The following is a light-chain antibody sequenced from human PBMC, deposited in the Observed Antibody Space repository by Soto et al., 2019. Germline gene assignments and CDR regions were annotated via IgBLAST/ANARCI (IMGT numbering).Light chain of an antibody. CDR2: KAS. V-gene: IGKV1-5*03. Sequence: DIQMTQSPSTLSASVGDRVTITCRANQGISTSLTWYQQKTGKAPKLLIYKASSLDIGVTSRFSGSASGTGFTLPISRQHPDDFATYYCQQYNSYPHPYGQGTKVDLK. CDR3: QQYNSYPHP. CDR1: QGISTS. J-gene: IGKJ2*01.